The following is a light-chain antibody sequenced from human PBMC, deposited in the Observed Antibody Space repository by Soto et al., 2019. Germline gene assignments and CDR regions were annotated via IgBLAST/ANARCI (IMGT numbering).Light chain of an antibody. Sequence: DIHMTQSPSSVSASVGDRVTITCRASQGIDNSLVWHQQKPGKAPKLLIHGAFTLQSGVPSRFSGTGSGTDFTLTISSLQPEDFATYYCQQLKSYPLTFGGGTKVDIK. CDR3: QQLKSYPLT. J-gene: IGKJ4*01. CDR1: QGIDNS. V-gene: IGKV1-9*01. CDR2: GAF.